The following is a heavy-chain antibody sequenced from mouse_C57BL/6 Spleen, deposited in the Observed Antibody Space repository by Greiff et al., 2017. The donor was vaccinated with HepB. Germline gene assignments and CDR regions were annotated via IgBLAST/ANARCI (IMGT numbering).Heavy chain of an antibody. CDR2: IWSDGST. D-gene: IGHD1-1*01. CDR1: GFSLTSYG. CDR3: ARQGYGSSPLWAMDY. Sequence: QVQLKESGPGLVAPSQSLSITCTVSGFSLTSYGVHWVRQPPGKGLEWLVVIWSDGSTTYNSALKSRLSISKDNSKSQVFLKMNSLQTDDTAMYYCARQGYGSSPLWAMDYWGQGTSVTVSS. V-gene: IGHV2-6-1*01. J-gene: IGHJ4*01.